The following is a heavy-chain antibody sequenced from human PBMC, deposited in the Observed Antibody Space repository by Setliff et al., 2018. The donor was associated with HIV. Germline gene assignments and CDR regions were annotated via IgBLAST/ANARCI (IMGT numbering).Heavy chain of an antibody. V-gene: IGHV1-69*13. Sequence: EASVKVSCKASGGTFSNYAISWVRQAPGQGLEWMGGIIPIFGTGMYAQKFQGRVTITADESTTTAYMELSSLRSEDTAVYYCARDPTTVMDYFDYWGQGTLVTVS. J-gene: IGHJ4*02. D-gene: IGHD4-17*01. CDR1: GGTFSNYA. CDR2: IIPIFGTG. CDR3: ARDPTTVMDYFDY.